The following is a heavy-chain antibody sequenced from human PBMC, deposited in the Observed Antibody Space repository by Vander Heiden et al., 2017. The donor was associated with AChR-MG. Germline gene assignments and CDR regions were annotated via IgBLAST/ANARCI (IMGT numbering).Heavy chain of an antibody. Sequence: QVQLVQSGAEVKKPGSSVTVSCKASGGTFSSYALSWVRQAPGQGLEWMGGIIPIFGTANYAQKFQGRVTITADESTSTADMELSSLRSEDTAVYYCARDRITGAVYGMDVWGQGTTVTVSS. CDR1: GGTFSSYA. D-gene: IGHD1-20*01. CDR3: ARDRITGAVYGMDV. V-gene: IGHV1-69*01. CDR2: IIPIFGTA. J-gene: IGHJ6*02.